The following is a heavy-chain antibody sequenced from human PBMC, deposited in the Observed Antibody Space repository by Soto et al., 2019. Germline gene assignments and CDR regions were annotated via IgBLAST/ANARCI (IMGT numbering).Heavy chain of an antibody. CDR1: GGSISSSNW. CDR3: ARLGDYYGSGSYYKDYYYYGMDV. J-gene: IGHJ6*02. CDR2: IYHSGST. V-gene: IGHV4-4*02. Sequence: PSETLSLTCAVSGGSISSSNWWSWVRQPPGKGLEWIGEIYHSGSTNYNPSLKSRVTISVDKSKNQFSLKLSSVTAADTAVYYCARLGDYYGSGSYYKDYYYYGMDVWGQGTTVTVSS. D-gene: IGHD3-10*01.